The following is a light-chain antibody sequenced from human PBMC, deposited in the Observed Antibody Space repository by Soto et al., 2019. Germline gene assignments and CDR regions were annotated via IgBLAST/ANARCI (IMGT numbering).Light chain of an antibody. CDR1: QSVSSGY. Sequence: EIVLTQSPCTLSLSPGERATLSCRASQSVSSGYLAWYQQKPGQAPRPLIYGASSRATGIPDRFSGSGSGTDFTLTISRLEPEDFAVYYCQHYGSTPWSFGQGTKVDIK. CDR2: GAS. J-gene: IGKJ1*01. CDR3: QHYGSTPWS. V-gene: IGKV3-20*01.